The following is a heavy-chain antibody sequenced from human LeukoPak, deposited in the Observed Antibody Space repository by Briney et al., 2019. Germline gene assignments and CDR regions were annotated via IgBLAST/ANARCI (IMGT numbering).Heavy chain of an antibody. CDR1: GGSISSSSYY. V-gene: IGHV4-39*07. D-gene: IGHD2-2*01. J-gene: IGHJ4*02. CDR3: ARVNRYCTSTICHAYPVEKDS. Sequence: PSETLSLTCTVSGGSISSSSYYWGWIRQPPGKGLEWIGSIYYSGSTYYNPSLKSRVTISVDTSKNQFSLKLSSVTAADTAVYYCARVNRYCTSTICHAYPVEKDSWGQGTLVTVSS. CDR2: IYYSGST.